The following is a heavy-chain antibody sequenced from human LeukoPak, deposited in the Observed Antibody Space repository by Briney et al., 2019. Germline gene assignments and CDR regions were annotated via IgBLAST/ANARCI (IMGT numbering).Heavy chain of an antibody. Sequence: TSETLSLTCTVSGGSISSGDYYWSWIRQPPGKGLEWIGYIYYSGITYYNPSLKCRVSISVDTSKNQFSLRLSSVTAADTAVFYCARERISDAFDIWGQGTMVTVSS. CDR1: GGSISSGDYY. V-gene: IGHV4-30-4*08. CDR2: IYYSGIT. J-gene: IGHJ3*02. CDR3: ARERISDAFDI.